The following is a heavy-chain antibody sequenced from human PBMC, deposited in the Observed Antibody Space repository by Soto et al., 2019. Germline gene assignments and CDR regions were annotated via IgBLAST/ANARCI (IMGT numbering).Heavy chain of an antibody. D-gene: IGHD2-15*01. CDR1: GFTFSDYG. J-gene: IGHJ4*02. V-gene: IGHV3-30*18. CDR3: AKGMVVVAATEFDF. CDR2: ISYDGSNR. Sequence: VQLVESGGGVVQPGRSLRLSCAASGFTFSDYGMHWVRQAPGKGLEWVAVISYDGSNRYYADSVKGRFTISRDNSKNTLYLQVNSLRTEDTAVYYCAKGMVVVAATEFDFWGQGTLVTVSS.